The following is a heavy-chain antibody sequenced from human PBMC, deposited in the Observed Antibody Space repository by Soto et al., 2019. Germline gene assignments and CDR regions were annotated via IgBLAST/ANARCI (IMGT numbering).Heavy chain of an antibody. V-gene: IGHV1-2*04. Sequence: GASVKVSCKASGYTFTGYYMHWVRQAPGQGLEWMGWINPNSGGTNYAQKFQGWVTMTRDTSISTAYMELSRLRSDDTAVYYCASDFIAAADYYYYGMDVWGQWTTVTVSS. J-gene: IGHJ6*02. CDR1: GYTFTGYY. CDR3: ASDFIAAADYYYYGMDV. CDR2: INPNSGGT. D-gene: IGHD6-13*01.